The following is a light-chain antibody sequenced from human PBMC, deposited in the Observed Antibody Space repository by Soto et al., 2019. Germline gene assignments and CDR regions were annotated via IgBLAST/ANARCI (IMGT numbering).Light chain of an antibody. CDR1: SSDVGGYNY. CDR2: EVS. Sequence: QSALTLPASVSGSPGQSITISCTGTSSDVGGYNYVSWYQQHPGKAPKLVIYEVSNRPSGVSNRFSGSKSGNTASLTISGVQAEDAANYYFSSYTSSSTYVFGTGTKLTVL. J-gene: IGLJ1*01. CDR3: SSYTSSSTYV. V-gene: IGLV2-14*01.